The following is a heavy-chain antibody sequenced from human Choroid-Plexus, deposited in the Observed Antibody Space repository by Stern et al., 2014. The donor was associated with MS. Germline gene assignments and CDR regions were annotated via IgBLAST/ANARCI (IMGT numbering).Heavy chain of an antibody. CDR2: ISYDGSK. J-gene: IGHJ4*02. Sequence: QVQLVESGGGVVQPGRPLRLSCAASGFSFSSFGMHWVRQAPGKGLEWVALISYDGSKDYADSVKGRFAISRDNSKNTLYLQMNSLRAEDTAVYYCAKDRQYLTFFFDXXXQGSLVTVSS. CDR1: GFSFSSFG. CDR3: AKDRQYLTFFFDX. D-gene: IGHD2/OR15-2a*01. V-gene: IGHV3-30*18.